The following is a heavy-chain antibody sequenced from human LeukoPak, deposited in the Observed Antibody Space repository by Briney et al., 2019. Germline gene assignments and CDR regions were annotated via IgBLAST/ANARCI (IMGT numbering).Heavy chain of an antibody. V-gene: IGHV4-38-2*02. CDR2: MYHSGNI. D-gene: IGHD3-10*01. CDR1: GYSITIGYH. Sequence: NPSETLSLTCIVSGYSITIGYHWGWIRQTPGKGLEWIGTMYHSGNINYNPSLKSRFTVPVHTAKNQFSLKLDSVTAADTAVFYCARLLGSVSFSDVWGQGILVTVSS. CDR3: ARLLGSVSFSDV. J-gene: IGHJ4*02.